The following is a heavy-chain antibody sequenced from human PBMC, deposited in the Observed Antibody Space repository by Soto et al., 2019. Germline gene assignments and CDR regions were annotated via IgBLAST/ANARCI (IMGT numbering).Heavy chain of an antibody. CDR3: ARVWRVGATITGSFDY. D-gene: IGHD1-26*01. Sequence: QVQLVESGGGLVKPGGSLRLSCAASGFTFSDYYMSWIRQAPGKGLEWVSYISSSSSYTNYADSVKGRFTISRDNAKKALYLQMNSLRAEDTAVYYCARVWRVGATITGSFDYWGQGTLVTVSS. J-gene: IGHJ4*02. V-gene: IGHV3-11*05. CDR1: GFTFSDYY. CDR2: ISSSSSYT.